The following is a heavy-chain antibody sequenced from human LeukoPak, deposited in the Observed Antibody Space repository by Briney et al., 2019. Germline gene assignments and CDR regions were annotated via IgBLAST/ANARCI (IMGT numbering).Heavy chain of an antibody. V-gene: IGHV4-61*02. Sequence: SQTLSLTCTVSGGSISSGSYYWSWIRQPAGKGLEWIGRIYTSGSTNYNPSLKSRVTISVDTSKNQFSLKLSSVTAADTAVYYCAKGGRYYDNSDYYRIDYWGQGTLVTVSS. CDR1: GGSISSGSYY. CDR3: AKGGRYYDNSDYYRIDY. CDR2: IYTSGST. D-gene: IGHD3-22*01. J-gene: IGHJ4*02.